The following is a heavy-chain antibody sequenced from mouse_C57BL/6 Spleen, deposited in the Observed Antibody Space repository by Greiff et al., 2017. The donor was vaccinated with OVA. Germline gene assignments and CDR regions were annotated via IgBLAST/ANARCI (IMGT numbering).Heavy chain of an antibody. V-gene: IGHV1-72*01. D-gene: IGHD1-1*01. J-gene: IGHJ4*01. CDR2: IDPNSGGT. CDR3: ASTVVALYYYAMDY. Sequence: QVQLQQPGAELVKPGASVKLSCKASGYTFTSYWMHWVKQRPGRGLEWIGRIDPNSGGTKYNEKFKSKATLTVDKPSSTAYMQLSSLTSEDSAVDYCASTVVALYYYAMDYWGQGTSVTVSS. CDR1: GYTFTSYW.